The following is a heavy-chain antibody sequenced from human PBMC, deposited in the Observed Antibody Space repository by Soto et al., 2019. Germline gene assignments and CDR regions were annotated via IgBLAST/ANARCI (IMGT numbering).Heavy chain of an antibody. J-gene: IGHJ5*02. CDR1: SGSISSSNW. V-gene: IGHV4-4*02. D-gene: IGHD3-3*01. CDR3: ARVELRFLEWSNWFDP. CDR2: IYHSGST. Sequence: PSETLSLTCAVSSGSISSSNWWSWVRQPPGKGLEWIGEIYHSGSTNYNPSLKSRVTISVDKSKNQFSLKLSSVTAADTAVYYCARVELRFLEWSNWFDPWGQGTLVTVSS.